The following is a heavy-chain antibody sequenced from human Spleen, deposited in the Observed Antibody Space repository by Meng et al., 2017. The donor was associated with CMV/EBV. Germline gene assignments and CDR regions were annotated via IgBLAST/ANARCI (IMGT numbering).Heavy chain of an antibody. CDR2: INPNGGGT. CDR1: GYTFTGYY. J-gene: IGHJ1*01. V-gene: IGHV1-2*02. CDR3: ARGGLSTALPEAPSSSSIDS. Sequence: ASVKVSCKASGYTFTGYYVHWVRQAPGQGLEWMGWINPNGGGTNYAQKFQDRVTMIGDTSISTAYMELSSLRSDDTAVFYCARGGLSTALPEAPSSSSIDSWGQGTLVTVSS. D-gene: IGHD2/OR15-2a*01.